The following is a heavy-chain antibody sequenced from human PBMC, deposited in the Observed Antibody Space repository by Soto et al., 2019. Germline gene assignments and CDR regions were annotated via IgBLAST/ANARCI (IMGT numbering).Heavy chain of an antibody. Sequence: SETLSLTCTVSGGSISSYYWSWIRQPPGKGLEWIGYIYYSGSTNYNPSLKSRVTISVDTSKNQFSLKLSSVTAADTAVYYCAIAYGDYGVNWFDPWGQGTLVTVSS. CDR3: AIAYGDYGVNWFDP. V-gene: IGHV4-59*01. J-gene: IGHJ5*02. D-gene: IGHD4-17*01. CDR2: IYYSGST. CDR1: GGSISSYY.